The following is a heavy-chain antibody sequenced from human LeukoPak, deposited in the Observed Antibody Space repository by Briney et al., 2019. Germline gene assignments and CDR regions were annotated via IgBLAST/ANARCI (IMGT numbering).Heavy chain of an antibody. Sequence: SETLSLTCTVSGGSISSYYWSWIRQPPGKGLVWIGYIYYSGSTNYNPSLKSRVTISVDTSKNQFSLKLSSVTAADTAVYYCARETRAVAGLFDYWGQGTLVTVSS. V-gene: IGHV4-59*01. CDR3: ARETRAVAGLFDY. CDR2: IYYSGST. CDR1: GGSISSYY. D-gene: IGHD6-19*01. J-gene: IGHJ4*02.